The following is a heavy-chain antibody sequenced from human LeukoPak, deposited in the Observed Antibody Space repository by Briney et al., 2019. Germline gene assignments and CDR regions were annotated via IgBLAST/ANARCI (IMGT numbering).Heavy chain of an antibody. Sequence: GGSLRLSCAASGFTFSSYAMHWVRQAPGKGLGWVAVISYDGSNKYYADSVKGRFTISRDNSKNTLYLQMNSLRAEDTAVYYCARRPSRYSGYDSSDNYWGQGTLVTVSS. J-gene: IGHJ4*02. V-gene: IGHV3-30-3*01. CDR2: ISYDGSNK. D-gene: IGHD5-12*01. CDR3: ARRPSRYSGYDSSDNY. CDR1: GFTFSSYA.